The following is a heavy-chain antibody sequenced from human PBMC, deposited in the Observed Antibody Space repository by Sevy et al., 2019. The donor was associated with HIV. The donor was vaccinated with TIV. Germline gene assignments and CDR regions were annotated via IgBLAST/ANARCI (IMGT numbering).Heavy chain of an antibody. CDR3: ARHGGLVDRAFDF. V-gene: IGHV4-39*01. D-gene: IGHD3-10*01. CDR2: IYYSGST. CDR1: GVSISSSSYD. Sequence: SETLSLTCTVSGVSISSSSYDWGWVRQPPGKGLEWIGSIYYSGSTDNNSSLKSRVIISVATSKNQFSLKLRSVTAADTAVYYCARHGGLVDRAFDFWGRGTLVTVSS. J-gene: IGHJ4*02.